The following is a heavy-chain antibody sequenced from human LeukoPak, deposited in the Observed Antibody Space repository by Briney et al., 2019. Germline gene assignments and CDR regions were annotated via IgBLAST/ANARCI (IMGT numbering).Heavy chain of an antibody. CDR2: LSHSGST. CDR1: GYSISSSYYY. CDR3: ARRWTYFDY. Sequence: SETLSLTCAVSGYSISSSYYYWGWIRQPPGKGLEWIGTLSHSGSTNFNPSLKSQVTISVDTSKNQFSLNLTSVTAADTAVYYCARRWTYFDYWGQGTLVTVSS. V-gene: IGHV4-38-2*01. D-gene: IGHD1-1*01. J-gene: IGHJ4*02.